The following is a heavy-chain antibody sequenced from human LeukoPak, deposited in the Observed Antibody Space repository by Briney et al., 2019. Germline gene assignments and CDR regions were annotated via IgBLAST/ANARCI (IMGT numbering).Heavy chain of an antibody. V-gene: IGHV3-66*01. J-gene: IGHJ4*02. CDR1: GFTVSSNY. CDR2: IYSGGST. CDR3: ARERSTLDY. Sequence: GGSLRLSCAASGFTVSSNYMSWVRQAPGKGLEWVSVIYSGGSTYYADSVKGRFTISRDNAKNSLYLQMNSLRAEGTAVYYCARERSTLDYWGQGTLVTVSS. D-gene: IGHD2-15*01.